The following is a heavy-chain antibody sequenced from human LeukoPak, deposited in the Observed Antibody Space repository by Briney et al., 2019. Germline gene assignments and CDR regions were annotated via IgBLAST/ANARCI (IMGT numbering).Heavy chain of an antibody. CDR3: ASSESITMVRDDNFDI. D-gene: IGHD3-10*01. V-gene: IGHV4-61*02. J-gene: IGHJ3*02. CDR1: GGSISSGSYY. Sequence: SETLSLTCTVSGGSISSGSYYWSWIRQPPGKGLGWTGRIYTSGSTNYNPSLKSRVTISVDTSKNQFSLKLSSVTAADTAVYYCASSESITMVRDDNFDIWGQGTMVTVSS. CDR2: IYTSGST.